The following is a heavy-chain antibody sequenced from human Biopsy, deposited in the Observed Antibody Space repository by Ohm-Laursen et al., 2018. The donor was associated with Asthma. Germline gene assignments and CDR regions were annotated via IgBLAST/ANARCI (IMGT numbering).Heavy chain of an antibody. Sequence: SLRLSCAASGFTVSRDHMLWVRQAPGKGLEGVSVIYSGGTSHTADSVRGRFTISRDFSKNTLHLQMHSLRVEDTAVYYCARGDSSGWSHYYFDYWGQGTLVTVSS. D-gene: IGHD6-19*01. V-gene: IGHV3-53*01. CDR1: GFTVSRDH. CDR3: ARGDSSGWSHYYFDY. CDR2: IYSGGTS. J-gene: IGHJ4*02.